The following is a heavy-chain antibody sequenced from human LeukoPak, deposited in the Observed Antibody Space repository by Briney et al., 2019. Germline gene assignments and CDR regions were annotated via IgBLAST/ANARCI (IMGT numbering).Heavy chain of an antibody. CDR2: IWSDGSSK. CDR1: GFTFSSYG. Sequence: GGSLRLSCAASGFTFSSYGMHWVRQAPGKGLEWVAVIWSDGSSKHYADSVKGRFTISRDDSKNTLYLQMSSLRAEDTALYYCARGQPPSYYDMDVWGQGTTVTVSS. V-gene: IGHV3-33*01. D-gene: IGHD6-13*01. J-gene: IGHJ6*02. CDR3: ARGQPPSYYDMDV.